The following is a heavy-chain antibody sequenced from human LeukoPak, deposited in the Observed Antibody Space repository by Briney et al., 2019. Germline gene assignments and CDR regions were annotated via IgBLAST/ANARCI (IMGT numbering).Heavy chain of an antibody. J-gene: IGHJ4*02. V-gene: IGHV3-23*01. CDR3: AKDKVPDGKWDIDY. CDR1: GFLFSTYT. Sequence: GGSLRLSCAASGFLFSTYTVNWVRQAPGQGLEWVAALAAASGTRYYANSVKGRFTISRDNSKNTVFLQMNSLRIEDTAVYYCAKDKVPDGKWDIDYWGQGTLVTVSS. CDR2: LAAASGTR. D-gene: IGHD1-26*01.